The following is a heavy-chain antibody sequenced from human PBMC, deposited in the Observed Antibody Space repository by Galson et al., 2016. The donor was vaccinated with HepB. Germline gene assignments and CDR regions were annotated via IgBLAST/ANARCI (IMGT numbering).Heavy chain of an antibody. CDR2: INRDGTTK. D-gene: IGHD4/OR15-4a*01. Sequence: SLRLSCAASGFTFSSDYMLWARQAPGKGLEWVANINRDGTTKNYADAVRGRITNARDNAQNSLYLQMNSLRVEDTAVYYCVRDPYGGYGYWGQGTLVTVSS. CDR3: VRDPYGGYGY. CDR1: GFTFSSDY. J-gene: IGHJ4*02. V-gene: IGHV3-7*01.